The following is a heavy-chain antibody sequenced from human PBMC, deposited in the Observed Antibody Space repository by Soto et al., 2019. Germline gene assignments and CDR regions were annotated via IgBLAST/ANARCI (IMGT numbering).Heavy chain of an antibody. Sequence: ASVKVSCKASGYSFTSCGITWVRQAPGQGLEWIGWISVYNGNTHYAESLQGRVTMTTDTSTSTAYMELRSLTSDDTAMYYCARGVDTAMVSYYYYGMDVWG. CDR2: ISVYNGNT. J-gene: IGHJ6*02. CDR3: ARGVDTAMVSYYYYGMDV. D-gene: IGHD5-18*01. V-gene: IGHV1-18*01. CDR1: GYSFTSCG.